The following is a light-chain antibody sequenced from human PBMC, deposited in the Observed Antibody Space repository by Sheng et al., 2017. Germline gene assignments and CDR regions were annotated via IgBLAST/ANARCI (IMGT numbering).Light chain of an antibody. CDR2: GKN. V-gene: IGLV3-19*01. Sequence: SSELTQDPAVSVALGQTVRITCQGDSLRSYYASWYQQKPGQAPVLVIYGKNNRPSGIPDRFSGSSSGNTASLTITGAQAEDEADYYCNSRDSSGNHLWVFGGGTKADRP. CDR3: NSRDSSGNHLWV. J-gene: IGLJ3*02. CDR1: SLRSYY.